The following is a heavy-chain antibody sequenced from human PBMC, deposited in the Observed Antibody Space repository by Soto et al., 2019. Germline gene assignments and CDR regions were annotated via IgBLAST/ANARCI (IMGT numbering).Heavy chain of an antibody. D-gene: IGHD5-18*01. CDR3: AKGGKSGFSYVEHLDY. J-gene: IGHJ4*02. Sequence: QVQLVESGGGVVQPGRSLRLSCAASGFRLTYYGIHWVRQAPGKGLEWVAIVSVDGREKYIADSLKGRFTISRDNSDNTVYLQMNSLRDEDTAVYYCAKGGKSGFSYVEHLDYWGQGTLVTVSS. CDR1: GFRLTYYG. CDR2: VSVDGREK. V-gene: IGHV3-30*18.